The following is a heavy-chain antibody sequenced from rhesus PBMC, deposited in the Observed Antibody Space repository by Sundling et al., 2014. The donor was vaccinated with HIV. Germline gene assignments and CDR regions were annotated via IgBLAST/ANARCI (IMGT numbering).Heavy chain of an antibody. J-gene: IGHJ4*01. Sequence: QVQLVQSGAEVKKPGASVKVSCKASGFTFGSYGISWVRQAPGQGLEWMGGIVPLVGVTNYAQKFQGRVTITADRSTSTAYMELTSLRSEDTAVYYCVRGAKRYYYSRSYYFDYWGQGVLVTVSS. D-gene: IGHD3-16*01. V-gene: IGHV1-198*02. CDR1: GFTFGSYG. CDR3: VRGAKRYYYSRSYYFDY. CDR2: IVPLVGVT.